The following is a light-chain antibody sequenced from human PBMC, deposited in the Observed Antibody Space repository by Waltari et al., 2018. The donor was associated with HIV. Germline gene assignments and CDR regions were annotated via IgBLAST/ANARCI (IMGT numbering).Light chain of an antibody. CDR3: QQYYGTPYT. V-gene: IGKV4-1*01. CDR2: WAS. Sequence: DIVMTQSPDSLAVSLGERATINCKSSQNVLYSSNNKNYLAWYQHKAGQPPKLLIYWASTRESGVPDRFSGSGYGTDFTLTISSLQAEDVAVYYCQQYYGTPYTFGQGTNLEIK. J-gene: IGKJ2*01. CDR1: QNVLYSSNNKNY.